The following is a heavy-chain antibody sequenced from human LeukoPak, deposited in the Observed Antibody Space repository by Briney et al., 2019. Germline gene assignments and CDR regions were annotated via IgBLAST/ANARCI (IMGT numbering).Heavy chain of an antibody. J-gene: IGHJ4*02. CDR2: ISAYNGNT. CDR1: GYTFTSYG. D-gene: IGHD2-21*02. Sequence: ASVKVSCKASGYTFTSYGISWVRQAPGQGLEWMGWISAYNGNTNYAQKFQGRVTMTRDTSISTAYMELSRLRSDDTAAYYCARSGYCGGDCYSGYWGQGTLVTVSS. CDR3: ARSGYCGGDCYSGY. V-gene: IGHV1-18*01.